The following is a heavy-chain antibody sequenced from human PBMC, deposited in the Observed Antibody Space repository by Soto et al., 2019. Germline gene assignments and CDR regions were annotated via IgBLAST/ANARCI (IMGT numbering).Heavy chain of an antibody. CDR2: ISYDGSNK. CDR3: ARDHIVVVAGYGMDV. V-gene: IGHV3-30-3*01. D-gene: IGHD2-15*01. Sequence: GGSLRLSCAASGFTFSSYAMHWVRQAPGKGLEWVAVISYDGSNKYYADSVKGRFTISRDNSKNTLYLQMNSLRAEDTAVYYCARDHIVVVAGYGMDVWGQGTTVTVSS. J-gene: IGHJ6*02. CDR1: GFTFSSYA.